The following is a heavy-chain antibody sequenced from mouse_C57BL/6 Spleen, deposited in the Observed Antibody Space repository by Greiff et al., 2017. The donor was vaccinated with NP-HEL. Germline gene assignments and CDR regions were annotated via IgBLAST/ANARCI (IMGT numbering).Heavy chain of an antibody. CDR2: IHPNSGST. CDR1: GYTFTSYW. J-gene: IGHJ2*01. D-gene: IGHD2-3*01. CDR3: ARYDGYYGGDY. V-gene: IGHV1-64*01. Sequence: QVQLQQPGAELVKPGASVKLSCKASGYTFTSYWMHRVKQRPGQGLEWIGMIHPNSGSTNYNEKFKSKATLTVDKSSSTAYMQLSSLTSEDSAVYYCARYDGYYGGDYWGQGTTLTVSS.